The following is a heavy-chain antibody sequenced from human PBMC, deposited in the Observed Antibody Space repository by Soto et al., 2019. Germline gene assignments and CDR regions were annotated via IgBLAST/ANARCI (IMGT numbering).Heavy chain of an antibody. CDR1: GFTFDDYA. CDR3: AKDIYYDSSGGMSG. Sequence: GGSLRLSCAASGFTFDDYAMHWVRQAPGKGLEWVSGISWNSGSIGYADSVKGRFTISRDNAKNSLYLQMNSLRAEDTALYYCAKDIYYDSSGGMSGWGQGTLVTVSS. CDR2: ISWNSGSI. D-gene: IGHD3-22*01. J-gene: IGHJ4*02. V-gene: IGHV3-9*01.